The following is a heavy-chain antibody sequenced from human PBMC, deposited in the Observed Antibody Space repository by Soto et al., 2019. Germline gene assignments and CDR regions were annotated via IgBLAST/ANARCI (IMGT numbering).Heavy chain of an antibody. CDR2: INHSGST. J-gene: IGHJ6*02. CDR1: GGSFSGYY. D-gene: IGHD1-26*01. Sequence: SETLSLTCAGYGGSFSGYYWSWVRQPPGKGLEWIGEINHSGSTNYNPSLKSRVTISVDTSKNQISLRLSSVTAADTAVYYCARARKSGNYYPYYYYGMDVWGQGTTVT. V-gene: IGHV4-34*01. CDR3: ARARKSGNYYPYYYYGMDV.